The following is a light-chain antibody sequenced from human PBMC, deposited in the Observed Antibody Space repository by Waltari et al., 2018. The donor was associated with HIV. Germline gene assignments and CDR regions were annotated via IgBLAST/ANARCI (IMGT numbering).Light chain of an antibody. Sequence: QSALTQPASVSGSPGQSITISCTGTSSDVGDYNYVSWYQQHPGKAPKLMIYDVNKRPSGVSNRCSGSKSGNTASLTSSGLQAEDEADYYCCSYAGSSTVVFGGGTKLTVL. V-gene: IGLV2-23*02. CDR3: CSYAGSSTVV. CDR2: DVN. CDR1: SSDVGDYNY. J-gene: IGLJ2*01.